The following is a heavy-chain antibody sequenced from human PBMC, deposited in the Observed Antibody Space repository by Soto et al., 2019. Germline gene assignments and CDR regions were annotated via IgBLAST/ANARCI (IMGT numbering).Heavy chain of an antibody. CDR3: ARDPHDFWSSYFFDP. J-gene: IGHJ5*02. Sequence: ASVKVSCKASGYTFATYGINWVRQAPGLGLGWMGWISPYNGKTEFAEKFQGRVTMATDTSTSTAYMEVRSLRSDDTAVYYCARDPHDFWSSYFFDPWGQGTLVTVSS. D-gene: IGHD3-3*01. CDR2: ISPYNGKT. CDR1: GYTFATYG. V-gene: IGHV1-18*04.